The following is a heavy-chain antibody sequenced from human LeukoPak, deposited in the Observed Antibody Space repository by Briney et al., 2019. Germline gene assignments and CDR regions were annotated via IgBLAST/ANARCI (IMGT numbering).Heavy chain of an antibody. CDR2: MNPNSGNT. Sequence: ASVKASCKASGYTFTSYDINWVRQATGQGLEWMGWMNPNSGNTGYAQKFQGRVTMTRNTSITTAYMELSSLKSEDTAMYYCARRDGSGYGINYWGQGTLVTVSS. J-gene: IGHJ4*02. V-gene: IGHV1-8*01. D-gene: IGHD6-19*01. CDR1: GYTFTSYD. CDR3: ARRDGSGYGINY.